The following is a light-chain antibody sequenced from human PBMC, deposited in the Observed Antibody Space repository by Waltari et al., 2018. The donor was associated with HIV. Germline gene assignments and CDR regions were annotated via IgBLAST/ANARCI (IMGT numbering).Light chain of an antibody. CDR1: ASDVGAYNY. CDR2: EVF. CDR3: ASYAGRNTLV. V-gene: IGLV2-8*01. J-gene: IGLJ2*01. Sequence: QSALTQPPSASGSPGQSVTISCTGKASDVGAYNYVSWYQQHPGKPPKLIIYEVFKRPSGVPALFSGSKSGNTASLTVSGLQAEDEANYYCASYAGRNTLVFGGGTKLTVL.